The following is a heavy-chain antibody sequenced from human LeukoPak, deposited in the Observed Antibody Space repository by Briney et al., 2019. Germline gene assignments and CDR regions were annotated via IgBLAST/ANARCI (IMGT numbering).Heavy chain of an antibody. CDR3: AGDKGYYDFWSGYYEAYNWFDP. D-gene: IGHD3-3*01. CDR2: IYYSGST. V-gene: IGHV4-59*01. Sequence: SETLSLTCTVSGGSISSYYWSWIRQPPGKGLEWIGYIYYSGSTNYNPSLKSRVTISVDTSKNQFSLKLSSVTAADTAVYYCAGDKGYYDFWSGYYEAYNWFDPWGQGTLATVSS. J-gene: IGHJ5*02. CDR1: GGSISSYY.